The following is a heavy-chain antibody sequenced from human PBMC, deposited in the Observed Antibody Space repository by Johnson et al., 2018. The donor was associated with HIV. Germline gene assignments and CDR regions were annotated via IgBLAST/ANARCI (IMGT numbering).Heavy chain of an antibody. CDR3: ARDISYDSSASQGAFDI. CDR1: GITVSSNY. CDR2: IFTVGDV. J-gene: IGHJ3*02. D-gene: IGHD3-22*01. V-gene: IGHV3-66*01. Sequence: MLLVESGGGLAQPGGSLRLSCAASGITVSSNYMSWVRQAPGKGLEWVSVIFTVGDVYYADSVKGRFTISRDNSKNTLYLQMNSLRAEDTALYYCARDISYDSSASQGAFDIWGQGTMVTVSS.